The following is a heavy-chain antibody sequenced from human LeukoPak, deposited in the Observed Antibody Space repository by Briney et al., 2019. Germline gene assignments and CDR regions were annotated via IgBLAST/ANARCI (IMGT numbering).Heavy chain of an antibody. Sequence: PSETLSLTCAVYGGSFSGYYWSWIRQPPGKGLEWIGEINHSGSTNYNPSLKSRVTISVDTSKNQFSLKLSSVTAADTAVYYCARVVAGIWSPGNAFDIWGQGTMVTVSS. J-gene: IGHJ3*02. V-gene: IGHV4-34*01. CDR3: ARVVAGIWSPGNAFDI. CDR1: GGSFSGYY. D-gene: IGHD6-19*01. CDR2: INHSGST.